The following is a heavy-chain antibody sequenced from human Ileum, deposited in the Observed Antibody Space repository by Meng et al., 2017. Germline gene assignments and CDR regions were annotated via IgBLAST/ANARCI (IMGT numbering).Heavy chain of an antibody. CDR3: ARHGGYYQDF. D-gene: IGHD4-23*01. J-gene: IGHJ4*02. V-gene: IGHV4-4*02. CDR1: GASMSVFSY. CDR2: IDHLGIA. Sequence: QEAALGLGSASESLSLPVSVFGASMSVFSYWRWVRQSPGKGLEWIGQIDHLGIAYYKPSLKSRVTMSIDQSKSQFSLRLTSVSAADTAVYYCARHGGYYQDFWGQGTLVTVSS.